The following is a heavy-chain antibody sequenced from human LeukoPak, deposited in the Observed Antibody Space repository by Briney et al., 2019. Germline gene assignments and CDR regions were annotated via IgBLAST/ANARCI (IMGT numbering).Heavy chain of an antibody. J-gene: IGHJ4*02. CDR3: ARLPGYYYGSGSYFTD. CDR2: ISSSSSYI. Sequence: GGSLRLSCAASEFTFNRYWMSWVRQAPGKGLEWGSSISSSSSYIYYADSVKGRFTISRDNATNSLYLQMNSLRAEDTAVYYCARLPGYYYGSGSYFTDWGQGTLVTVSS. D-gene: IGHD3-10*01. CDR1: EFTFNRYW. V-gene: IGHV3-21*01.